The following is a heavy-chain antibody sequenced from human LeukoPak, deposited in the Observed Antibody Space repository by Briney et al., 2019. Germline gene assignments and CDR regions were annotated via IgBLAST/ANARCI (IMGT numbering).Heavy chain of an antibody. D-gene: IGHD2-15*01. CDR3: AKGGCRGTCNPLAY. CDR1: GFTFSSYA. J-gene: IGHJ4*02. CDR2: TSSSGGTT. Sequence: GGSLRLSCAASGFTFSSYAMSWVRQAPGKGLEWVSATSSSGGTTSYADTVKGRFTISRDNSKNTLYLQMNNLRAEDTAVYYCAKGGCRGTCNPLAYWGQGALVTVSP. V-gene: IGHV3-23*01.